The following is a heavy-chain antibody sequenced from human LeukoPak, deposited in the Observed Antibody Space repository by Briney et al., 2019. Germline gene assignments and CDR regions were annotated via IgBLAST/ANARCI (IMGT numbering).Heavy chain of an antibody. V-gene: IGHV1-69*04. CDR2: IIPILGIA. Sequence: ASVKVSCKASGGTFSSYAISWVRQAPGQGLEWMGRIIPILGIANYAQKFQGRVTITADKSTSTAYMELSSLRSEDTAVYYCAKDHASRSSSWYGLGDAFDIWGQGTMVTVSS. J-gene: IGHJ3*02. CDR1: GGTFSSYA. D-gene: IGHD6-13*01. CDR3: AKDHASRSSSWYGLGDAFDI.